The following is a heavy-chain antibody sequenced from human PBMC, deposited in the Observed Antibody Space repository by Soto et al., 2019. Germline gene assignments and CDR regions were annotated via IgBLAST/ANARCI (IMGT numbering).Heavy chain of an antibody. J-gene: IGHJ4*02. CDR1: GGSISSYY. CDR3: ARRRVDYYGSGSFDY. Sequence: QVQLQESGPGLVKPSETLSLTWTVSGGSISSYYWSWIRQTPGKGLEWIGHIYYSGSTNYNPSLKSRVTISVDTSKNQFSLKLSSVTAADTAVYYCARRRVDYYGSGSFDYWGQGTLVTVSS. D-gene: IGHD3-10*01. CDR2: IYYSGST. V-gene: IGHV4-59*01.